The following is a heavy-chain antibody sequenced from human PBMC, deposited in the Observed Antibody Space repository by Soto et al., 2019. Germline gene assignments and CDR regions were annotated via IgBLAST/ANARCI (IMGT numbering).Heavy chain of an antibody. CDR1: GFTFSSYG. D-gene: IGHD3-22*01. CDR2: IWYDGSNK. J-gene: IGHJ4*02. V-gene: IGHV3-33*01. Sequence: QVQLVESGGGVVQPGRSLRLSCAASGFTFSSYGMHWVRQAPGKGLEWVAVIWYDGSNKYYADSVKGRFTISRDNSKNTLYLQMNSLRAEDTAVYYCARDPTCYYDSSGYYSSPYFDYWGQGTLVTVSS. CDR3: ARDPTCYYDSSGYYSSPYFDY.